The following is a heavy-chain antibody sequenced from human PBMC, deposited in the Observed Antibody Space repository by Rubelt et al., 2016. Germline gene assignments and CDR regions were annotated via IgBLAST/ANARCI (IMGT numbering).Heavy chain of an antibody. CDR2: ISAYNGNT. D-gene: IGHD5-24*01. CDR3: ARRDGYNWDDAFDI. J-gene: IGHJ3*02. Sequence: QVQLVQSGAEVKKPGASVKVSCKASGYTFTSYGISWVRQAPGQGLEWMGWISAYNGNTNYEQKLQGRVTMTTDTSTSTVYMELRSLRSDDAAVYYCARRDGYNWDDAFDIWGQGTMVTVSS. CDR1: GYTFTSYG. V-gene: IGHV1-18*01.